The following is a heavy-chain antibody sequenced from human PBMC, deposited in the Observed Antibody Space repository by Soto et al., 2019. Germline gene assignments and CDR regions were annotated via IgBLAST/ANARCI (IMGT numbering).Heavy chain of an antibody. V-gene: IGHV2-26*01. CDR2: IFSNDEK. CDR3: ARITDSWYFDL. D-gene: IGHD4-4*01. J-gene: IGHJ2*01. Sequence: QVTLKESGPVLVKPTEALTLTCSVSGLSLSNGRMGVSWIRQTPGKALEWLAHIFSNDEKSYSTSLKTRLTISTDTSKSLVVPIMTNMDPVDTATYFCARITDSWYFDLWGRGSLVTVSS. CDR1: GLSLSNGRMG.